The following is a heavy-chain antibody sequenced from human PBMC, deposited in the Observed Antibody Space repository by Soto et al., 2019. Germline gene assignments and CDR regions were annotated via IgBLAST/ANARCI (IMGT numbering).Heavy chain of an antibody. CDR3: ARHFTSGYYVFDY. D-gene: IGHD3-22*01. CDR2: IYPDDSDT. J-gene: IGHJ4*02. Sequence: PGESLKISCKGSGYSFTSYWIGWVRQMPGKGLEWVGIIYPDDSDTRYNPSFQGQVTISADKSISTAYLQWSSLKASDTAMYYCARHFTSGYYVFDYWGQGTLVTVSS. V-gene: IGHV5-51*01. CDR1: GYSFTSYW.